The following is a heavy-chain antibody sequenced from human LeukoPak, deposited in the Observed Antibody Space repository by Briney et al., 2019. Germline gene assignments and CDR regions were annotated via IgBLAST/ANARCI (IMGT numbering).Heavy chain of an antibody. CDR2: ISISSSYI. V-gene: IGHV3-21*01. CDR1: GFTFSSYS. J-gene: IGHJ6*02. CDR3: SIVVVITPLDGMDV. D-gene: IGHD3-22*01. Sequence: GGSLRLSCAASGFTFSSYSMNWVRQAPGKGLEWVSSISISSSYIYYADSVKGRFTISRDNAENSLYLQMNSLRAEDTAVYYCSIVVVITPLDGMDVWGQGTTVTVSS.